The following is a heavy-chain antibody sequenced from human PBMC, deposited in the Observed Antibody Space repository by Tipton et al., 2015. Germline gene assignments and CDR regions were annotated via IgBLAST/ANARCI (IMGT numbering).Heavy chain of an antibody. CDR1: GGSITSYY. V-gene: IGHV4-59*01. D-gene: IGHD5-24*01. CDR3: ARLDLRDGSNWIAGDL. J-gene: IGHJ2*01. CDR2: IYYSGST. Sequence: LRLSCNASGGSITSYYWSWIRQPPGKGLEWIGYIYYSGSTKYSPSLKSRVTISVDTSKNQFSLKLRSVTAADTAFYFCARLDLRDGSNWIAGDLWGRGTLVTVSS.